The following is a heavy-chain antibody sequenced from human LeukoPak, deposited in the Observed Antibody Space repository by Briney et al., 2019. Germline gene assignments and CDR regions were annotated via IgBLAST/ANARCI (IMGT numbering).Heavy chain of an antibody. D-gene: IGHD6-19*01. CDR2: IKEDGSVM. J-gene: IGHJ4*02. CDR1: GFPFTNYW. CDR3: ARDLWGSYSTGSYLDY. Sequence: GGSLRLSCAVSGFPFTNYWLSWVRQAPGQGLEWVAKIKEDGSVMYYVDSLKGRFTISRDSAQNSLYMQMNSLRVEDTAVYFCARDLWGSYSTGSYLDYWGQGALVTVSS. V-gene: IGHV3-7*01.